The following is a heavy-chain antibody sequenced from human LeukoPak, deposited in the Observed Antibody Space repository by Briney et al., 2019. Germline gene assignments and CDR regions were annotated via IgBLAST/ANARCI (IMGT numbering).Heavy chain of an antibody. CDR2: INHSGST. D-gene: IGHD5-12*01. J-gene: IGHJ6*04. CDR1: GGSFSGYY. CDR3: ARFRRIVATIGYYYYYGMDV. Sequence: SETLSLTCAVYGGSFSGYYWSWIRQPPGKGLEWIGEINHSGSTNYYPSLKSRVTISVDTSKNQFSLKLSSVTAADTAVYYCARFRRIVATIGYYYYYGMDVWGKGTTVTVSS. V-gene: IGHV4-34*01.